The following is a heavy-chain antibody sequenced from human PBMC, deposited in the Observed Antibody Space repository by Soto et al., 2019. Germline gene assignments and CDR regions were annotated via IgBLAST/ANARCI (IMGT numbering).Heavy chain of an antibody. J-gene: IGHJ6*03. D-gene: IGHD5-12*01. V-gene: IGHV3-23*01. CDR3: AKDLYSGYEYYYYYYMDV. Sequence: SLRLSCAASGFPFSSYAMSWVRQAPGKGLGWVSAISGSGGSTYYADSVKGRFTISRDNSKNTLYLQMNSLRAEDTAVYYCAKDLYSGYEYYYYYYMDVWGKGTTVTVSS. CDR2: ISGSGGST. CDR1: GFPFSSYA.